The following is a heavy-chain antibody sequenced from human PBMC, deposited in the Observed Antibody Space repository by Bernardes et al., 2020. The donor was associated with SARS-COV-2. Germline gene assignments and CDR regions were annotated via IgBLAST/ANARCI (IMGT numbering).Heavy chain of an antibody. CDR3: AREVSIADLGYYYYYGMDV. CDR1: GGSISSGSYY. V-gene: IGHV4-61*02. D-gene: IGHD6-6*01. Sequence: TMSLTCTVSGGSISSGSYYWSWIRHPAGKGLEWIGRIYTSGSTNYNPSLKSRVTISVDTSKNQFSLKLSSVTAADTAVYYCAREVSIADLGYYYYYGMDVWGQGTTVTVSS. J-gene: IGHJ6*02. CDR2: IYTSGST.